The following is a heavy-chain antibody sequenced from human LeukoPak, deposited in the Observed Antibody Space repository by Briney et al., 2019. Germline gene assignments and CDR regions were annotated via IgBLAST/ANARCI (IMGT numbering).Heavy chain of an antibody. D-gene: IGHD3-3*01. CDR2: INTNTGNP. CDR1: GYTFTSYA. J-gene: IGHJ5*02. Sequence: ASVKVSCKASGYTFTSYAMNWVRQAPGQGLEWMGWINTNTGNPTYAQGFTGRFVFSLDTSVSTAYLQISSLKAEDTAVYYCARGDFWSGYSWFDPWGQETLVTVSS. V-gene: IGHV7-4-1*02. CDR3: ARGDFWSGYSWFDP.